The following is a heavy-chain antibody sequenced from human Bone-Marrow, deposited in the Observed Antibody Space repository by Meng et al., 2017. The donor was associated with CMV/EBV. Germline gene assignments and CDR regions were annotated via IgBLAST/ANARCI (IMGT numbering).Heavy chain of an antibody. CDR3: ARQYDGFDPYYFDY. J-gene: IGHJ4*01. Sequence: GGSLRLSCAASGFTFSSYEMNWVRQAPGKGLEWVSYISSSGSTIYYADSVEGRFTISRDNAKKSLYLQMNNLRAEDTALYFCARQYDGFDPYYFDYWGHGTLVTVSS. CDR1: GFTFSSYE. V-gene: IGHV3-48*03. CDR2: ISSSGSTI. D-gene: IGHD5-12*01.